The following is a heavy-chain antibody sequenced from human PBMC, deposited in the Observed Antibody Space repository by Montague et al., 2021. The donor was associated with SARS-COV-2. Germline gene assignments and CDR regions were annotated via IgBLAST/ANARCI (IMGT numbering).Heavy chain of an antibody. D-gene: IGHD2-15*01. J-gene: IGHJ4*02. CDR3: AKDKGVAYYFDH. CDR1: GITFSNYA. V-gene: IGHV3-23*01. Sequence: SLRLSCAASGITFSNYAMSLVRQAPGKGLEWVSAISGSGGSTYYADSVKGRFTISRDNSKNTLYLQMNSLRAGDTAVYYCAKDKGVAYYFDHWGQGTLVTVSS. CDR2: ISGSGGST.